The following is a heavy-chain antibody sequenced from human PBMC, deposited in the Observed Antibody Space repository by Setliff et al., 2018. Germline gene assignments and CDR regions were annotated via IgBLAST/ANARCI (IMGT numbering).Heavy chain of an antibody. CDR2: VYYSGTT. V-gene: IGHV4-61*05. J-gene: IGHJ4*02. CDR1: GGSISSSNYY. Sequence: PSETLSLTCNVSGGSISSSNYYWGWIRQPPGKGLEFIGYVYYSGTTNYDPSLKSRVTISVDTSKNQFSLKLSSVTAADTAIYYCARGGTYRYFDYWGQGTLVTVSS. CDR3: ARGGTYRYFDY.